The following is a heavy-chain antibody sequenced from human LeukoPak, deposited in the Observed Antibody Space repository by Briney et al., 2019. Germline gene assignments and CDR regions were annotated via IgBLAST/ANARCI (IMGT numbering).Heavy chain of an antibody. CDR1: GGSISSYY. CDR3: ARVRAYSGYSLDFDY. V-gene: IGHV4-59*12. Sequence: SETLSLTCTVSGGSISSYYWSWIRQPPGKGLEWIGYIYYSGSTNYNPSLKSRVTISVDTSKNQFSLKLSSVTAADTAVYYCARVRAYSGYSLDFDYWGQGTLVTVSS. J-gene: IGHJ4*02. CDR2: IYYSGST. D-gene: IGHD5-12*01.